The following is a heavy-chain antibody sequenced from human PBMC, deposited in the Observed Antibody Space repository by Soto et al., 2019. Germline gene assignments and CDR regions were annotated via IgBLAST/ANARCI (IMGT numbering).Heavy chain of an antibody. Sequence: PSETLSLTCAVYGGSFSGYYWSWIRQPPGKGLEWIGEINHSGSTNYNPSLKSRVTISVDTSKNQFSLKLSSVTAADTAVYYCARTYYTGHNDNWGQGTLVTVSS. CDR3: ARTYYTGHNDN. CDR2: INHSGST. J-gene: IGHJ4*02. CDR1: GGSFSGYY. D-gene: IGHD2-8*02. V-gene: IGHV4-34*01.